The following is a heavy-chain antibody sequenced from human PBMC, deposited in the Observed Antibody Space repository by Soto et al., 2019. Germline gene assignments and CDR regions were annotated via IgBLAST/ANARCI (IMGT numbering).Heavy chain of an antibody. D-gene: IGHD6-19*01. CDR3: VRDQGIPVTA. Sequence: PGGSLRLSCAASGFSVSSNYMSWVRQAPGKGLEWVSVIYIDGGTYYADSVKGRFTISRDNSKNTLYLQMNSLRAEDTAVYYCVRDQGIPVTAWGQGTLVTVSS. J-gene: IGHJ4*02. V-gene: IGHV3-53*01. CDR1: GFSVSSNY. CDR2: IYIDGGT.